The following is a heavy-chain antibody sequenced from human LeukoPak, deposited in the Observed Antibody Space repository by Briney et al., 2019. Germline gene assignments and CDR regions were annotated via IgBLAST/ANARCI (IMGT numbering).Heavy chain of an antibody. J-gene: IGHJ2*01. CDR1: GGSISSSSYY. D-gene: IGHD1-1*01. Sequence: PSETLSLTCTVSGGSISSSSYYWGWIRQPPGKGLEWIGSIYHSGSTYYNPSLKSRVTISVDTSKNQFSLKLSSVTAADTAVYYCASWLSTGTIRAWYFDLWGRGTLVTVSS. CDR2: IYHSGST. V-gene: IGHV4-39*07. CDR3: ASWLSTGTIRAWYFDL.